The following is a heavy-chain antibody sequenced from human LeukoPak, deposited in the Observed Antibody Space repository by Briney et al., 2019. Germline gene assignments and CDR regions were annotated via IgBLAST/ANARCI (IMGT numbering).Heavy chain of an antibody. CDR1: GVIVSGNY. V-gene: IGHV3-53*01. CDR2: IYSGGST. D-gene: IGHD3-3*01. CDR3: ARVFRPSLTVFIIRGAFDI. J-gene: IGHJ3*02. Sequence: GGSLRLSCAASGVIVSGNYMSWVRQAPGKGLEWVSLIYSGGSTYYADSVKGRFTISRDNSKNTLYLQMNSLRVEDTAVYYCARVFRPSLTVFIIRGAFDIWGQGTMVTVSS.